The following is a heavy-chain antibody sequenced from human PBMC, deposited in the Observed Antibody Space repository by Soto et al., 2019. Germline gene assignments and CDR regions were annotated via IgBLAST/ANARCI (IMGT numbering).Heavy chain of an antibody. CDR3: ARDGERYCSSTSCTIDY. Sequence: QVQLVQSGAEVKKPGSSVKVSCKASGGTFSSYTISWVRQAPGQGLEWMGRIIPILGIANYAQKFQGRVTITAEKSTSTAYMELSSLRSEDTAVYYCARDGERYCSSTSCTIDYWGQGTLVTVSS. CDR1: GGTFSSYT. CDR2: IIPILGIA. J-gene: IGHJ4*02. D-gene: IGHD2-2*01. V-gene: IGHV1-69*08.